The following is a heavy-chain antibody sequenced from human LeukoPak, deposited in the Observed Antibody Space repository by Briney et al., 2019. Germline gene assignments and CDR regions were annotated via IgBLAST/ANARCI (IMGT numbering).Heavy chain of an antibody. V-gene: IGHV5-51*01. CDR1: GYTFPSYW. D-gene: IGHD3-22*01. J-gene: IGHJ5*02. CDR3: ARIHSQNYARIKVNWFDP. CDR2: IYPGDSDT. Sequence: GESLKISCQGSGYTFPSYWIGWVRQMPGKGLEWMGSIYPGDSDTRYSPSFQGQVTISADKSINTAYLQWSSLKASDTAMYYCARIHSQNYARIKVNWFDPWGQGTLVTVSS.